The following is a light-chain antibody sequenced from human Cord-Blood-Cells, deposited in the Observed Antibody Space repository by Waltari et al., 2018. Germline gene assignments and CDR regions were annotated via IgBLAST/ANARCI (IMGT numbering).Light chain of an antibody. Sequence: QSALTQPASVSGSPGQSLTISCPVTSSDVGSYNLVSWYQQHPGKAPKLMIYEGSKRPSGVSNRFSGSKSGNTASLTISGLQAEDEADYYCCSYAGSSTWVFGGGTKLTVL. CDR1: SSDVGSYNL. CDR2: EGS. CDR3: CSYAGSSTWV. J-gene: IGLJ3*02. V-gene: IGLV2-23*01.